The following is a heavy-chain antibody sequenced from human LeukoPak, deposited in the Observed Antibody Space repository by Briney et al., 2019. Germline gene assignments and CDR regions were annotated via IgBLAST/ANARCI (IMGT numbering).Heavy chain of an antibody. V-gene: IGHV3-48*01. Sequence: GGTLRLSCAASGFTFSSYSMSWVRHAPRKGLEWVSYISSSSSTIYYADSGKGRFTISRDNATNTLYMQMNSVRAEDTGVYYCARDLGYCSSTSCYRDWNWFDPWGQGTLVTVSS. CDR3: ARDLGYCSSTSCYRDWNWFDP. CDR1: GFTFSSYS. CDR2: ISSSSSTI. D-gene: IGHD2-2*02. J-gene: IGHJ5*02.